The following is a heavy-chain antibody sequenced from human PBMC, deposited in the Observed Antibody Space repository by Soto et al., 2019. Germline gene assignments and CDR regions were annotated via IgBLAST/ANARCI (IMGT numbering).Heavy chain of an antibody. J-gene: IGHJ4*02. V-gene: IGHV4-30-2*01. Sequence: LSLTCAVSGGSISSGGFSWNWIRQPPGKGLEWIGYIYHSGSTYNSPSLKSRVTISVDRSKNQFSLKLSSVTAADTAVYYCARGLEVIAATPQWDYWRQGTLVTVSS. D-gene: IGHD2-15*01. CDR2: IYHSGST. CDR1: GGSISSGGFS. CDR3: ARGLEVIAATPQWDY.